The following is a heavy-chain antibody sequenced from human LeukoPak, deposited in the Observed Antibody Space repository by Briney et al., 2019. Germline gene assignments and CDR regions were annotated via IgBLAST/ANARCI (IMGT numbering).Heavy chain of an antibody. V-gene: IGHV3-23*01. J-gene: IGHJ6*02. D-gene: IGHD6-19*01. Sequence: GGSLRLSCAASGFTFSTYAMSWVRQAPGKGLEWVSAISGSDGSTFYADSVKGRFSTSRDNSKNTLYLHMNSLRAEDTALYYCATASYSSGPYYYGMDVWGHGTTVTVSS. CDR1: GFTFSTYA. CDR2: ISGSDGST. CDR3: ATASYSSGPYYYGMDV.